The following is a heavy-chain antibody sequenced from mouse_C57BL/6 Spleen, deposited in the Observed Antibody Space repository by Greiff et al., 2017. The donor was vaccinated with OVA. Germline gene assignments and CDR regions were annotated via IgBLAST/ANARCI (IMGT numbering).Heavy chain of an antibody. CDR3: AKLGLAY. V-gene: IGHV5-17*01. CDR2: ISSGSSTI. CDR1: GFTFSDYG. J-gene: IGHJ3*01. D-gene: IGHD4-1*01. Sequence: DVQLVESGGGLVKPGGSLKLSCAASGFTFSDYGMHWVRQAPEKGLEWVAYISSGSSTIYYADTVKGRFTISRDNAKNTLFLQMTSLRSEDTAMYYCAKLGLAYWGQGTLVTVSA.